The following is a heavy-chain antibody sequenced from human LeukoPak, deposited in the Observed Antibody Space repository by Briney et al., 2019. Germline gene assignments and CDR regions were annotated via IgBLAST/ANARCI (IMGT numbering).Heavy chain of an antibody. Sequence: PSETLSLTCTVSGGSISSSSYFWGWIRQPPGKGLEWIGSIYYSGSTYYNPSLKSRVTISVDTSKNQFSLKLSSVTAADTAVYYCARDGLVLNYDSSGYYDFWGQGTLVTVSS. CDR3: ARDGLVLNYDSSGYYDF. V-gene: IGHV4-39*07. CDR2: IYYSGST. J-gene: IGHJ4*02. CDR1: GGSISSSSYF. D-gene: IGHD3-22*01.